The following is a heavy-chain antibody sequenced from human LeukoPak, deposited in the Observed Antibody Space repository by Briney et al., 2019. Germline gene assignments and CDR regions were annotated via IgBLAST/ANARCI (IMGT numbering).Heavy chain of an antibody. Sequence: PGGSLRLSCAASGFTFSSYALHWVRQAPGKGLEWVAAISYDGSNKHYADSVKGRFTISRDNSKNTLYLQINSLRAEDTAVYYCARDFSGGGNDYWGQGTLVTVSS. D-gene: IGHD2-15*01. CDR1: GFTFSSYA. CDR3: ARDFSGGGNDY. CDR2: ISYDGSNK. V-gene: IGHV3-30-3*01. J-gene: IGHJ4*02.